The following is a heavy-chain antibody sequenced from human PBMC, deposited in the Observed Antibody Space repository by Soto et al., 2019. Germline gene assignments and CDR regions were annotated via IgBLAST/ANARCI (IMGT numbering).Heavy chain of an antibody. CDR3: ESAPDTAMGYYYYGMAV. CDR2: INPSGGST. V-gene: IGHV1-46*01. Sequence: QVQLVQSGAEVKKPGASVKVSCKASGYTFTSYYMHWVRQAPGQGLEWMGIINPSGGSTSYGQKFQGRVTMTRDTSTSTVYMELSRLRSEDTAVYYCESAPDTAMGYYYYGMAVWGQGPTVTVSS. J-gene: IGHJ6*02. D-gene: IGHD5-18*01. CDR1: GYTFTSYY.